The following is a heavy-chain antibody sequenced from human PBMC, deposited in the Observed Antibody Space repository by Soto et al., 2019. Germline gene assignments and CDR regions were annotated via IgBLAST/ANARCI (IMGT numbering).Heavy chain of an antibody. CDR3: ARRIPSAYNYFDP. CDR2: ISSQSTYT. D-gene: IGHD2-2*01. CDR1: GFTFSNYY. V-gene: IGHV3-11*06. Sequence: GGSLRLSCAASGFTFSNYYMTWMRQAPGKGLEWISYISSQSTYTNYADSVKGRFTISRDNAKKSLYLQMRSLRAEDTAVYYCARRIPSAYNYFDPRGQGTLVTVSP. J-gene: IGHJ5*02.